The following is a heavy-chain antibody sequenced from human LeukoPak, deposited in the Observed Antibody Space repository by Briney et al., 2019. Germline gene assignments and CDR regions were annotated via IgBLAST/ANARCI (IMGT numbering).Heavy chain of an antibody. CDR3: ARWDCSGGSCSGIDY. V-gene: IGHV3-48*03. Sequence: PGGSLRLSCAASGFTFSSYEMIWVRQAPGKGLEWVSYISGSGSTIYYADSVKGRFTISRDNAKNSLYLQMNSLRAKDTAVYYCARWDCSGGSCSGIDYWGQGTLVTVSS. CDR1: GFTFSSYE. D-gene: IGHD2-15*01. J-gene: IGHJ4*02. CDR2: ISGSGSTI.